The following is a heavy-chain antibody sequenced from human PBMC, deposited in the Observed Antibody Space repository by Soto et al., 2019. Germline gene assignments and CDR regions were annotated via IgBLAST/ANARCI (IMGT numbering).Heavy chain of an antibody. CDR2: ISGSGFST. CDR3: ATFTFGRHLDT. J-gene: IGHJ3*02. D-gene: IGHD3-16*01. V-gene: IGHV3-23*01. Sequence: GGSLRLSCAAYGFTFNTYAMSWVHQAPGQGLEWVSAISGSGFSTYYADSVKGRFSISSDSSKNTLFLQMNSLRADDTAVYFCATFTFGRHLDTWCQGTMVTVSS. CDR1: GFTFNTYA.